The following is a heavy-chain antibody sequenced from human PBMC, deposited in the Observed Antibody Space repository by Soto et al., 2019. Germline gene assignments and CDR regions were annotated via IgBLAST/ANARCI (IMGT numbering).Heavy chain of an antibody. CDR2: ISAYNGNT. CDR1: GYTFTSYG. CDR3: ARDRNYDILTCGLSWFDH. V-gene: IGHV1-18*04. Sequence: QVQLVQSGAEVKKPGASVKVSCKASGYTFTSYGISWVRQAPGQGLEWMGWISAYNGNTNYAQKLQGRVTITTDTSTSTAYMELRSLRSDDTAVYYCARDRNYDILTCGLSWFDHWGQGTLVTVSS. D-gene: IGHD3-9*01. J-gene: IGHJ5*02.